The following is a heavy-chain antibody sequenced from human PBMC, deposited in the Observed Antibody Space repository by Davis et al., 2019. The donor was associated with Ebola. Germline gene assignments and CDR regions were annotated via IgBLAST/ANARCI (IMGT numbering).Heavy chain of an antibody. D-gene: IGHD2-8*02. V-gene: IGHV3-23*01. J-gene: IGHJ4*02. CDR1: GFTFSSYS. Sequence: GGSLRLSCAASGFTFSSYSMNWVRQAPGKGLEWVSAISGSGGSTYYADSVKGRFTISRDNSKNTLYLQMNSLRAEDTAVYYCAKAVCTGGVCYEGYWGQGTLVTVSS. CDR2: ISGSGGST. CDR3: AKAVCTGGVCYEGY.